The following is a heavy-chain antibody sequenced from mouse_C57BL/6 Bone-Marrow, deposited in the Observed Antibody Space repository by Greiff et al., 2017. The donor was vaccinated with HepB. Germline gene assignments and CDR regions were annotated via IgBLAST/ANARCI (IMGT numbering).Heavy chain of an antibody. J-gene: IGHJ1*03. CDR3: ARRGFYYGSSHWYFDV. Sequence: PGQGLEWLGSINPSRGYTKYKQKFKDKATLTADKSSRSAYMQLRSLTSEDSAVYYCARRGFYYGSSHWYFDVWGTGTTVTDSS. CDR2: INPSRGYT. D-gene: IGHD1-1*01. V-gene: IGHV1-4*01.